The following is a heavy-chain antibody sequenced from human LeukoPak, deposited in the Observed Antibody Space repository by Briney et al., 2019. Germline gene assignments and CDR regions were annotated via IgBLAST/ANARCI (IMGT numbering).Heavy chain of an antibody. CDR1: GYTFTGYY. V-gene: IGHV1-69*04. J-gene: IGHJ4*02. Sequence: ASVKVSCKASGYTFTGYYMHWVRQAPGQGLEWMGRIIPILGIANYAQKFQGRVTITADKSTSTAYMELSSLRSEDTAVYYCARGLSDYGDPYWGQGTLVTVSS. D-gene: IGHD4-17*01. CDR3: ARGLSDYGDPY. CDR2: IIPILGIA.